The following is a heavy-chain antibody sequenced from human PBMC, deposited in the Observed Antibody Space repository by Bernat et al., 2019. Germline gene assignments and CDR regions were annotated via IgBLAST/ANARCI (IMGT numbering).Heavy chain of an antibody. CDR2: IKQDASDK. D-gene: IGHD2-15*01. Sequence: EVQLVESGGGLVQPGGSLRLSCEASGFTFNTYWMSWVRQAPGQGLDWVANIKQDASDKYYVDSVKGRFTISRDNAKKSLYLQMASLRAEDTAVYYCAGGRYCSGGSCVLDKFDHWGQGTLVTVSS. J-gene: IGHJ4*02. V-gene: IGHV3-7*03. CDR1: GFTFNTYW. CDR3: AGGRYCSGGSCVLDKFDH.